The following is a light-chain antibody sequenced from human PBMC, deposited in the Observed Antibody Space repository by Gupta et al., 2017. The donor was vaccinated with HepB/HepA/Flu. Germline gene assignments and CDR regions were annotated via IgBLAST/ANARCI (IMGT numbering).Light chain of an antibody. CDR1: QSVSSN. CDR3: QQNNDWPPVT. J-gene: IGKJ4*01. CDR2: GAS. V-gene: IGKV3-15*01. Sequence: EIVMTPSPATLSVSPGERATLSCRASQSVSSNLAWYQQKPGQAPRRLIYGASTRATGIPARFSGSGSGTEFTLTISSRQSEDVAVYYCQQNNDWPPVTFGGGTKVEIK.